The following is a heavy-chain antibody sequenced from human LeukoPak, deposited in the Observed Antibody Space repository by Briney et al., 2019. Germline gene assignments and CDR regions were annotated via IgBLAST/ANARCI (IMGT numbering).Heavy chain of an antibody. J-gene: IGHJ4*02. V-gene: IGHV4-39*01. CDR1: GASVSGSPYY. Sequence: SETLSLTCTVSGASVSGSPYYWGWIRQPPGKGLEWIVSVYSSGSTYYNASLQSRVTISIETSKNQISLRLNSVTAADTAIYYCAKSGGYGLIDYWGQGTLVTVSS. D-gene: IGHD1-26*01. CDR3: AKSGGYGLIDY. CDR2: VYSSGST.